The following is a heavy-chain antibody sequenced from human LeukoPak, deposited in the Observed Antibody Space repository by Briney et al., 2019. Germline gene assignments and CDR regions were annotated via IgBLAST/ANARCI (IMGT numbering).Heavy chain of an antibody. V-gene: IGHV1-2*04. J-gene: IGHJ3*02. CDR1: GYTFTGYY. Sequence: ASVKVSCKASGYTFTGYYMHWVRPAPGQGLEWMGWINPNSGGTNYAQKFQGWVTMTRDTSISTAYMELSRLRSDDTAVYYCARDTHYYGSGSYYFYPDAFDIWGQGTMVTVSS. CDR3: ARDTHYYGSGSYYFYPDAFDI. D-gene: IGHD3-10*01. CDR2: INPNSGGT.